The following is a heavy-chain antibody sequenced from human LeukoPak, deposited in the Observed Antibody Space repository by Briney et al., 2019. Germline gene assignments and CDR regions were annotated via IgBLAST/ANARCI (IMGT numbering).Heavy chain of an antibody. Sequence: PGGSLRLSCAASGFTFSSYGMHWVRQAPGKGLEWVAGIWYDGSNKYYADSVKGRFTISRDNSKNTLYLQMNSLRAEDTAVYYCASERYCSGGSCPAPFDYWGQGTLVTVSS. CDR1: GFTFSSYG. CDR2: IWYDGSNK. V-gene: IGHV3-33*01. D-gene: IGHD2-15*01. CDR3: ASERYCSGGSCPAPFDY. J-gene: IGHJ4*02.